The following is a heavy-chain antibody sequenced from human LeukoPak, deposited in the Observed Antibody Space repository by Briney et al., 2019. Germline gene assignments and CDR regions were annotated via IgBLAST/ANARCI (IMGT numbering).Heavy chain of an antibody. Sequence: ASVKVSCKASGYTFTSYGISWVRQAPGQGLEWRGWISAYNVNTNDAQRLQGRVTMTTDTSTTTAYMELRSLRSDDTAVYYCARVPVSGPGARFDYWGQGTLVTVSS. D-gene: IGHD4-11*01. CDR3: ARVPVSGPGARFDY. CDR2: ISAYNVNT. J-gene: IGHJ4*02. V-gene: IGHV1-18*01. CDR1: GYTFTSYG.